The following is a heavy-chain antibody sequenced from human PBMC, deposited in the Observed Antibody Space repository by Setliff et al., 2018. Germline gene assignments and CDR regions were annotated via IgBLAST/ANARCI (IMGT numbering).Heavy chain of an antibody. CDR1: GGSISSDI. CDR3: ARGINTVSWTPKY. Sequence: SETLSLTCTVSGGSISSDIWSWIRQPPGKGLEWIGQIHTGSTNYNPSLRSRVTISVDMSKNQFSLKLNSVTAADTAVYYCARGINTVSWTPKYWGKGTTVTVSS. V-gene: IGHV4-4*08. J-gene: IGHJ6*04. CDR2: IHTGST. D-gene: IGHD2-2*02.